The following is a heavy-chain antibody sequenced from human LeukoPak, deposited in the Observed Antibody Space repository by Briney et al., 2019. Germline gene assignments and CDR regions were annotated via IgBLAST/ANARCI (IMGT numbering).Heavy chain of an antibody. Sequence: PSETLSLTCAVYGGSFSGYYWSWIRQAPGKGLEWIGEIDHSGTTNYNPSLKSRVTISLDTSKNQFSLILSSVTAADTAVYYCAKAPYLSSGSWGQGTMVTVSS. J-gene: IGHJ3*01. CDR1: GGSFSGYY. D-gene: IGHD3-22*01. V-gene: IGHV4-34*01. CDR3: AKAPYLSSGS. CDR2: IDHSGTT.